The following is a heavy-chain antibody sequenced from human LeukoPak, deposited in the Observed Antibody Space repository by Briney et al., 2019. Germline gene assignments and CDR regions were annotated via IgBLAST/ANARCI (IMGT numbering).Heavy chain of an antibody. D-gene: IGHD3-16*02. CDR1: GFTVSSNY. Sequence: GGSLRLSCAASGFTVSSNYMSWVRQAPGKGLEWVSVIYSGGSTYYADSVKGRFTISRHNSKNTLYLQTNSLRADDTAVYYCARDGDLSTRWGPNAFDIWGQGTMVTVSS. J-gene: IGHJ3*02. CDR2: IYSGGST. V-gene: IGHV3-53*04. CDR3: ARDGDLSTRWGPNAFDI.